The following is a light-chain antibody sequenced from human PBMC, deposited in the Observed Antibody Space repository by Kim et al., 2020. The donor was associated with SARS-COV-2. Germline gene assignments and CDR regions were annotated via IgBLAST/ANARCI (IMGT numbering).Light chain of an antibody. CDR1: RLRSYY. V-gene: IGLV3-19*01. J-gene: IGLJ2*01. CDR2: GKN. Sequence: ALGPTVRITCQGDRLRSYYASWYQQKPGQAPVLVIYGKNNRPSGIPDRFSGSSSGNTASLTITGAQAEDEADYYCNSRDSSGNVVFGGGTQLTVL. CDR3: NSRDSSGNVV.